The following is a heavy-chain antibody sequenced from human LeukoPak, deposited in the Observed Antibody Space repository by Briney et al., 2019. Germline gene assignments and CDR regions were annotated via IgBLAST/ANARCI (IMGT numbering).Heavy chain of an antibody. CDR3: ARAGGSGYSYGYGY. J-gene: IGHJ4*02. CDR2: IIPMFGTP. V-gene: IGHV1-69*13. D-gene: IGHD5-18*01. Sequence: SVKVSCKASGGTFSNYGINWVRQAPGQGLEWMGGIIPMFGTPNNAQKFQGRVTITADESTSTAYMELSSLRSEDTAVYYCARAGGSGYSYGYGYWGQGTLVTVSS. CDR1: GGTFSNYG.